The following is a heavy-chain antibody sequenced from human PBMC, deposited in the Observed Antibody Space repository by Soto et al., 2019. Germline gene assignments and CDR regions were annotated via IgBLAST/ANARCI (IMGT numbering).Heavy chain of an antibody. V-gene: IGHV3-33*01. CDR2: IWFGGSDA. CDR3: AREGYCSGGGCSGGMAD. J-gene: IGHJ6*02. D-gene: IGHD2-15*01. CDR1: GFTFSGYG. Sequence: QAQLVESGGGVVRPGRSQRLSCAASGFTFSGYGMHWVRQAPGKGLEWVAFIWFGGSDAIYSDSVKGRFTISRDNSKNTMILQLNSLRGDDTDVNDSAREGYCSGGGCSGGMADWGQGTMVTVSS.